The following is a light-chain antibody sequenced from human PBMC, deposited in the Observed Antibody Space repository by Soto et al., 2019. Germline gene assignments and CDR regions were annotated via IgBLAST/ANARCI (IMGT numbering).Light chain of an antibody. CDR2: DVS. Sequence: QSVLTQPASVSGSPGQSIAISCTGTSSDVGGYNYVSWYQQHPGKAPKLMIYDVSNRPSGVSYRFSGSKSGNTASLTISGLQAEDEADYYCSSYRTSSTAVLFGGGTKLTVL. CDR3: SSYRTSSTAVL. CDR1: SSDVGGYNY. J-gene: IGLJ2*01. V-gene: IGLV2-14*01.